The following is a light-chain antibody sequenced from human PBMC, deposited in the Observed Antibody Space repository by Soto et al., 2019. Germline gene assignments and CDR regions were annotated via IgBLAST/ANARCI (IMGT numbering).Light chain of an antibody. CDR1: QSVSSSY. CDR3: QQSGTPPVT. CDR2: GAS. J-gene: IGKJ1*01. Sequence: TTGERATLPCRASQSVSSSYLAWYQQKPGQASRLLIYGASSRATGIPDRFSGSGSGTDFTLTISSLEPEDVALYYCQQSGTPPVTFGQGTKVAIK. V-gene: IGKV3-20*01.